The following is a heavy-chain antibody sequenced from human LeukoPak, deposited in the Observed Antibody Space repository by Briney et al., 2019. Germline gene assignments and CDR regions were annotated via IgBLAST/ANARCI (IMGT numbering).Heavy chain of an antibody. D-gene: IGHD2-2*01. CDR2: IRYDGSNK. V-gene: IGHV3-30*02. Sequence: GGSLRLSCAASGFIFNSYGMHWVRQAPGKGLEWVAFIRYDGSNKYYADSVKGRFTISRDNSKNTLYLQMNSLRAEDTAVYYCAKLGYCSSTSCSNSEIDYWGQGTLVTVSS. J-gene: IGHJ4*02. CDR3: AKLGYCSSTSCSNSEIDY. CDR1: GFIFNSYG.